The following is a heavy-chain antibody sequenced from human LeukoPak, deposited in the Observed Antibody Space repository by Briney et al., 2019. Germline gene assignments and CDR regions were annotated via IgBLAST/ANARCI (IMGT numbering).Heavy chain of an antibody. V-gene: IGHV3-30*02. CDR1: GFTFSSYG. J-gene: IGHJ4*02. CDR2: IRYDGSNK. D-gene: IGHD6-6*01. Sequence: QSGGSLRLSCAASGFTFSSYGMHWVRQAPGKGLEWVAFIRYDGSNKYYADSVKGRFTISRDNSKNTLYLQMNSLRAEDTAVYYCAKEEYSSSSGTVDYWGQGTLVTVSS. CDR3: AKEEYSSSSGTVDY.